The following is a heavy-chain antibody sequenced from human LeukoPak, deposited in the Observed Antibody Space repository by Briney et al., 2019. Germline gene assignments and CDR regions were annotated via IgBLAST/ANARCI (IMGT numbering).Heavy chain of an antibody. D-gene: IGHD6-19*01. Sequence: SEALSLTCMHSLGSLSGYFRSWMRQPAGRGLAWIGRIYTSGTTNYSSSLKSRLTMSVDTSKNQFSLKLSSVTAADTAVYYCAGLGSSGSAQYFQDWGQGTLVTVSS. CDR3: AGLGSSGSAQYFQD. J-gene: IGHJ1*01. CDR2: IYTSGTT. V-gene: IGHV4-4*07. CDR1: LGSLSGYF.